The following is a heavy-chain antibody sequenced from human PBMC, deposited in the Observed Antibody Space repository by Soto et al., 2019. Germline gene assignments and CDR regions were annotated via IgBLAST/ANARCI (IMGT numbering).Heavy chain of an antibody. J-gene: IGHJ4*02. D-gene: IGHD6-19*01. V-gene: IGHV3-23*01. Sequence: EVQLLESGGGLVQPGRSLRLSCAAAGFTCSSYAMNWVRRAPGKGLGWVSAMSVTGGSTYYAVSVKVRFTISRDNSKNTLYLQMNSLRVEDTAVFYCAKAGFSSGWSPSYFDYWGQGTLVTVSS. CDR1: GFTCSSYA. CDR2: MSVTGGST. CDR3: AKAGFSSGWSPSYFDY.